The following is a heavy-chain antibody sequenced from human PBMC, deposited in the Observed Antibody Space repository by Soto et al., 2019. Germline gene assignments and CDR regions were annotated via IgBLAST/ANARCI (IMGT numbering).Heavy chain of an antibody. CDR1: GFTFDDYA. J-gene: IGHJ3*02. Sequence: EVQLVESGGGLVQPGRSLRLSCAASGFTFDDYAMHWVRQAPGKGLEWVSGIRWNSGSLGYADSVKGRFTISRDNAKYALYLQLYSPRAEDTALYYCANDRLERGLRWDAFDIWGQGKMVTVSS. V-gene: IGHV3-9*01. CDR2: IRWNSGSL. CDR3: ANDRLERGLRWDAFDI. D-gene: IGHD5-12*01.